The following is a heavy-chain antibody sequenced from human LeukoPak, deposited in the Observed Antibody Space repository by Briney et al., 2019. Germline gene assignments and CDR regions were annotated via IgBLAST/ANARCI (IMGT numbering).Heavy chain of an antibody. V-gene: IGHV1-69*05. J-gene: IGHJ4*02. CDR3: ARTGRYYDSSGYLENFYFDY. Sequence: GSSVKVSCKASGGTFSSYAISWVRQAPGQGLEWMGGIIPIFGTANYAQKFRGRVTITTDESTSTAYMKLSSLRSEDTAVYYCARTGRYYDSSGYLENFYFDYWGQGTLVTVSS. D-gene: IGHD3-22*01. CDR2: IIPIFGTA. CDR1: GGTFSSYA.